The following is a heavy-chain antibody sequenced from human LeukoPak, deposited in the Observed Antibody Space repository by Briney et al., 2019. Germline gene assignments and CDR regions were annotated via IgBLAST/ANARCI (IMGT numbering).Heavy chain of an antibody. V-gene: IGHV1-69*04. CDR3: ARDLRDGYNFWFDP. CDR1: GGTFSSYA. CDR2: IIPILGIA. Sequence: ASVKVSCKASGGTFSSYAISWVRQAPGQGLEWMGRIIPILGIASYAQKFQGRVTITADKSTSTAYMELSSLRSEDTAVYYCARDLRDGYNFWFDPWGQGTLVTVSS. J-gene: IGHJ5*02. D-gene: IGHD5-24*01.